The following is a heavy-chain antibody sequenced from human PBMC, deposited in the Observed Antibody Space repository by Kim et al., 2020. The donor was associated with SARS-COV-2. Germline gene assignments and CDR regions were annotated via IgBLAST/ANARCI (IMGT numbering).Heavy chain of an antibody. CDR2: ISGSGGST. CDR3: AKKGDYDILTGYQTYYYYYGMDV. CDR1: GFTFSSYA. V-gene: IGHV3-23*01. D-gene: IGHD3-9*01. Sequence: GGSLRLSCAASGFTFSSYAMSWVRQAPGKGLEWVSAISGSGGSTYYADSVKGRFTISRDNSKNTLYLQMNSLRAEDTAVYYCAKKGDYDILTGYQTYYYYYGMDVWGQGTTVTVSS. J-gene: IGHJ6*02.